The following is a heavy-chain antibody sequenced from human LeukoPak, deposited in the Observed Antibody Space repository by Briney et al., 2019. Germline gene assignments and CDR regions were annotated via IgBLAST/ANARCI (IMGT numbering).Heavy chain of an antibody. Sequence: GGSLRLSCAASGFTFSGYWMTWVRHGPGKGLEWVANIKQDGSETYYVDSVEGRFTISRDNARNSLYLQMNSLRAEDTAVYYCARGKGVDYWGQGILVTVSS. CDR2: IKQDGSET. J-gene: IGHJ4*02. CDR3: ARGKGVDY. CDR1: GFTFSGYW. V-gene: IGHV3-7*01.